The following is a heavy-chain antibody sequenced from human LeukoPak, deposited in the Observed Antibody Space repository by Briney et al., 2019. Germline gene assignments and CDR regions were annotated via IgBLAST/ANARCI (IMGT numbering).Heavy chain of an antibody. CDR1: GFTFSNYA. CDR2: LSFHGIYD. Sequence: GGSLRLSCAASGFTFSNYAMHWVRQAPGQGLEWLAVLSFHGIYDYYADSVKGRFTISRNNSRHDLFLDLNDVRPNDTGIYYCARGKRGSVDYWGQGTLVSVSS. D-gene: IGHD3-10*01. J-gene: IGHJ4*02. V-gene: IGHV3-30*01. CDR3: ARGKRGSVDY.